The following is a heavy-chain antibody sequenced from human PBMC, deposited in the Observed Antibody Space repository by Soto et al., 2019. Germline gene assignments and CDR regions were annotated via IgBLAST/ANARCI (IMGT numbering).Heavy chain of an antibody. V-gene: IGHV3-73*01. Sequence: PGGSLRLSCAASGFTFSGSAMHWVRQASGKGLEWVGRIRSKANSYATAYAASVKGRFTISRDDSKNTAYLQMNSLKTEDTAVYYCTRRIVVVTAKDYFDYWGQGTLVTVSS. CDR2: IRSKANSYAT. D-gene: IGHD2-21*02. J-gene: IGHJ4*02. CDR3: TRRIVVVTAKDYFDY. CDR1: GFTFSGSA.